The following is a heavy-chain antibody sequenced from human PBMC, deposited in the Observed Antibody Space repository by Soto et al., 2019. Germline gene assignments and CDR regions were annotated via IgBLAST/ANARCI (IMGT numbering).Heavy chain of an antibody. CDR1: GGSISSGGYS. CDR2: IYHSGST. D-gene: IGHD4-17*01. J-gene: IGHJ6*02. V-gene: IGHV4-30-2*01. Sequence: QLQLQESGSRLVKPSQTLSLTCAVSGGSISSGGYSWSWIRQPPGKGLEWIGYIYHSGSTYYNPSLKSRVTISVDRSKNQFSLKLSSVTAADTAVYYCARAHYGDYGYGMDVWGQGTTVTVSS. CDR3: ARAHYGDYGYGMDV.